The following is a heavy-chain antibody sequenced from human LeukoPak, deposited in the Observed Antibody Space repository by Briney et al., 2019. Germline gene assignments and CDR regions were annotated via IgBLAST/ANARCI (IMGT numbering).Heavy chain of an antibody. D-gene: IGHD3-10*01. V-gene: IGHV3-23*01. CDR3: AREGYYGSGSPPSLYFDY. CDR2: ISGSGGST. J-gene: IGHJ4*02. Sequence: PGGSLRLSCAASGFTFSSYSMNWVRQAPGKGLEWVSAISGSGGSTYYADSVKGRFTISRDNSRSTLYLQMNSLRPEDTAIYYCAREGYYGSGSPPSLYFDYWGQGTLVTVSS. CDR1: GFTFSSYS.